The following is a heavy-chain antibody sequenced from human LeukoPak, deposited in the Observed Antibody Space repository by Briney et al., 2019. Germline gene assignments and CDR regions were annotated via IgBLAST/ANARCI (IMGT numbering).Heavy chain of an antibody. V-gene: IGHV4-34*01. J-gene: IGHJ5*02. CDR1: GGSFSVYH. Sequence: SETLSLTCAVYGGSFSVYHWSWIRQPPGKGLEWIGEINHSGGTNYNPSLKSRVTISIDTANNQFSLKLTSVTAADTAMYYCARPSGSVKTNWFDPWGQGTLVTVSS. CDR3: ARPSGSVKTNWFDP. CDR2: INHSGGT. D-gene: IGHD3-10*01.